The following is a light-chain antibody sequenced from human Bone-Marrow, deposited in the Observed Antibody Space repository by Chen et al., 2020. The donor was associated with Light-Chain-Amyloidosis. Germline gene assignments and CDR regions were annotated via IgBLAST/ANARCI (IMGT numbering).Light chain of an antibody. CDR2: EDT. V-gene: IGLV3-10*01. Sequence: SDDLTQPPSVSVSPGQPARITCSGDSLSKKYVFWYQQRSGQAPILVIYEDTKRPSGIPERFSGSSSGTVVTLTISGAQVEDEGDYYCYSTDSSGDRVFGGGTKLTVL. CDR3: YSTDSSGDRV. CDR1: SLSKKY. J-gene: IGLJ2*01.